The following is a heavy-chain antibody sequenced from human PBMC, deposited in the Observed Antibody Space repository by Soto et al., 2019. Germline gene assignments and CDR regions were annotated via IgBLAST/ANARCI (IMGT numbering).Heavy chain of an antibody. J-gene: IGHJ4*02. Sequence: GGPKLLPWAVSELNIRHLGMSWIRHDPGKGLEWVADIKPEGRATFYVDTVKGRFTSSRDDAKNSLYLQMNNLRAEDTAVYFCARGISVEETPIMGCRFDYLGLGTLVTGSS. D-gene: IGHD3-16*01. CDR1: ELNIRHLG. V-gene: IGHV3-7*03. CDR2: IKPEGRAT. CDR3: ARGISVEETPIMGCRFDY.